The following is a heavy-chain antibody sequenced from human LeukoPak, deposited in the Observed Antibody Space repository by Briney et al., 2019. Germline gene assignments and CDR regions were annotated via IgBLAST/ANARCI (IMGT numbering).Heavy chain of an antibody. D-gene: IGHD2-15*01. Sequence: SVTLSLTCTVSGGSISSSSYYWGWIRQPPGKGLEWIGSIYYSGSTYYNPSLRSRVTISVDTSKNQFSLKLSSVTAADTAVYYCAREANCSGGSCYPLDFDYWGQGTLATVSS. CDR3: AREANCSGGSCYPLDFDY. J-gene: IGHJ4*02. CDR2: IYYSGST. V-gene: IGHV4-39*07. CDR1: GGSISSSSYY.